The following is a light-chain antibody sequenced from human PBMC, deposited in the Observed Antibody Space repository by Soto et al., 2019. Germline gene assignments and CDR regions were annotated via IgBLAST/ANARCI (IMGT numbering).Light chain of an antibody. CDR1: QSVSNS. J-gene: IGKJ2*01. CDR2: DAS. Sequence: EIVLTQSPATLSLSPGERATLSCRASQSVSNSLAWYQQKPGQAPRLLIYDASSRATGFPARFSGSGSGTDFTLTISSLEPDDFAVYYCQQRSSWPRTFGQGTKLEIK. V-gene: IGKV3-11*01. CDR3: QQRSSWPRT.